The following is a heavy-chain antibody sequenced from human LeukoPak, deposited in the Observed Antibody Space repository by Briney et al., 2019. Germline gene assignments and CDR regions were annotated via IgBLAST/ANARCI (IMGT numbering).Heavy chain of an antibody. CDR2: ISSSASAI. D-gene: IGHD3-3*01. CDR3: ARGRGITIFGIPYSFDY. CDR1: GFTFSDYY. J-gene: IGHJ4*02. V-gene: IGHV3-11*04. Sequence: PGGSLSLSCAASGFTFSDYYMSWIRQAPGKGLEWVSYISSSASAIYYADSVKGRFTISRDDAKNSLYLQMNSLRAEDTALYYCARGRGITIFGIPYSFDYWGQGTLVTVSS.